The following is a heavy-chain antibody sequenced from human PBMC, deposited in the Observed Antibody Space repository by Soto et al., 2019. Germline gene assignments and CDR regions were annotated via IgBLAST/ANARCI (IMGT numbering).Heavy chain of an antibody. CDR1: GFTFSSYG. J-gene: IGHJ4*02. CDR3: ARDRKITMRAPGY. CDR2: IWYDGSNK. Sequence: GSLRLSCAASGFTFSSYGMHWVRQAPGKGLEWVAVIWYDGSNKYYADSVKGRFTISRDNSKNTLYLQMNSLRAEDTAVYYCARDRKITMRAPGYWGQGTLVTVSS. V-gene: IGHV3-33*01. D-gene: IGHD3-22*01.